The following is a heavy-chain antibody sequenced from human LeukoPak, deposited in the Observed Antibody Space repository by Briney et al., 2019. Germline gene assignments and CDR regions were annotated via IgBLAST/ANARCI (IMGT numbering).Heavy chain of an antibody. J-gene: IGHJ4*02. CDR2: ITLMFGTT. CDR3: TRDEYKGSATFNY. V-gene: IGHV1-69*13. D-gene: IGHD1-1*01. CDR1: GGTFRSAA. Sequence: PMASVKVSCKASGGTFRSAAMSWVRQAPGQGLEWVGHITLMFGTTTYAQNFQGRVTISADESTTTVYMELTRLTSDDTAIYYCTRDEYKGSATFNYWGQGTQVIVSS.